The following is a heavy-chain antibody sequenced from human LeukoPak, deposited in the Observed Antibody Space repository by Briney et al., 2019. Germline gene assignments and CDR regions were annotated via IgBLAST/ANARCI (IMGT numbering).Heavy chain of an antibody. J-gene: IGHJ4*02. V-gene: IGHV3-23*01. CDR1: GFTFSSYA. CDR3: ARGYSSSSWSLLDY. D-gene: IGHD6-6*01. Sequence: LAGGSLRLSCGASGFTFSSYAMSWVRQAPGEGLEWVSTIRDSSGSAYYADSVQGRFTTSRDNSNNTLYLQMNSLRAEDTAVYYCARGYSSSSWSLLDYWGQGTLVTVSS. CDR2: IRDSSGSA.